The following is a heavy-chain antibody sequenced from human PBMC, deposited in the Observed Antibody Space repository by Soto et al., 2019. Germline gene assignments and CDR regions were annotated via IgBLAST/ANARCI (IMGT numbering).Heavy chain of an antibody. V-gene: IGHV4-59*01. Sequence: SETLSLTCTVSGGSISSYYWSWIRQPPGKGLEWIGYIYYSGSTNYNPSLKSRVTISVDTSKNQFSLKLSSVTAADTAVYYCARSVATTQRDYYYYGMDVWGQGTTVTVSS. D-gene: IGHD5-12*01. CDR3: ARSVATTQRDYYYYGMDV. CDR2: IYYSGST. J-gene: IGHJ6*02. CDR1: GGSISSYY.